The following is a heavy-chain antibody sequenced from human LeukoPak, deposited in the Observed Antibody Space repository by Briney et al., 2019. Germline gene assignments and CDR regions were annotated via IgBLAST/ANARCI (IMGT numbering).Heavy chain of an antibody. Sequence: GGSLRLSCAASGFTFSSYAMSWVRHAPGKGLEWVSAISGSGGSTYYADSVKGRFTISRDNSKNTLYLQMNSLRAEDTAVYYCAKRKATMVRGVNYYYGMDVWGRGTTVTVSS. V-gene: IGHV3-23*01. D-gene: IGHD3-10*01. CDR1: GFTFSSYA. CDR3: AKRKATMVRGVNYYYGMDV. CDR2: ISGSGGST. J-gene: IGHJ6*02.